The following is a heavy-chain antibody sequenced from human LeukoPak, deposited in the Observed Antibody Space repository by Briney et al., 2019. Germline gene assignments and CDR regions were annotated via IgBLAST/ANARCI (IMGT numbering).Heavy chain of an antibody. D-gene: IGHD3-9*01. CDR1: GFTFSTSW. CDR3: ARDYDFLTGSSDY. CDR2: IRSKTYGGTT. J-gene: IGHJ4*02. V-gene: IGHV3-49*03. Sequence: PGGSLRLSCAASGFTFSTSWMHWFRQAPGKGLEWVGFIRSKTYGGTTEYAASVIGRFTISRDDSKSIAYLLINSLKTEDTAVYYCARDYDFLTGSSDYWGQGTLVTVSS.